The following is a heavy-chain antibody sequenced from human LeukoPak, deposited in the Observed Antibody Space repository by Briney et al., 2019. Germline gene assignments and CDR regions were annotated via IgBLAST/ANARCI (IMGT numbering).Heavy chain of an antibody. CDR3: ARRLGEQQLTPAFDY. CDR2: INHSGST. CDR1: GGSFSGYY. D-gene: IGHD6-13*01. Sequence: SETLSLTCAVYGGSFSGYYWSWIRQPPGKGLEWIGEINHSGSTNYNPSLKSRVTISVDTSKNQFSLKLSSVTAADTAVYYCARRLGEQQLTPAFDYWGQGTLVTVSS. J-gene: IGHJ4*02. V-gene: IGHV4-34*01.